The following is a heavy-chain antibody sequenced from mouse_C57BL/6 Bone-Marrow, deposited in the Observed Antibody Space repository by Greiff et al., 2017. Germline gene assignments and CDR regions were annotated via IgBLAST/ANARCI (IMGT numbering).Heavy chain of an antibody. Sequence: EVQLVESGGGLVKPGGSLKLSCAASGFTFSSYAMSWVRPTSEKRLEWVATISDGGSYTYYPDNVKGRFTISRDNAKSNLYLQMSHLKSEDTAMYYCARVLLYYYAMDYWGQGTSVTVSS. CDR3: ARVLLYYYAMDY. V-gene: IGHV5-4*01. J-gene: IGHJ4*01. CDR1: GFTFSSYA. CDR2: ISDGGSYT.